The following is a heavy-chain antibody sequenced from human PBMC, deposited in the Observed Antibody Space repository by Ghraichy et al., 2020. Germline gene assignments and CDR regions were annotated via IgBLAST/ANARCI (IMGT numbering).Heavy chain of an antibody. CDR3: ARASSGYYPDYYYYGMDV. CDR1: GGSISSGGYS. V-gene: IGHV4-30-2*01. CDR2: IYHSGST. J-gene: IGHJ6*02. Sequence: SQTLSLTCAVSGGSISSGGYSRSWIRPPPGKGLEWIGYIYHSGSTYYNPSLKSRVTISVDRSKNQFSLKLSSVTAADTAVYYCARASSGYYPDYYYYGMDVWGQGTTVTVSS. D-gene: IGHD3-22*01.